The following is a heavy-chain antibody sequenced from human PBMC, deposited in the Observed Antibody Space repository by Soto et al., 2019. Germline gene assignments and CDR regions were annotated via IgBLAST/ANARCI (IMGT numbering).Heavy chain of an antibody. CDR3: ARQSSSDGMDV. D-gene: IGHD6-6*01. CDR1: GYSFTSYG. Sequence: GESLKISCKGSGYSFTSYGSGWVRQMPGKGLEWMGIIYPGDSDTRYSPSFQGQVTISAGKSVSTAYLQWSSLKASDTAMYYCARQSSSDGMDVWGQGTTVTVSS. CDR2: IYPGDSDT. J-gene: IGHJ6*02. V-gene: IGHV5-51*01.